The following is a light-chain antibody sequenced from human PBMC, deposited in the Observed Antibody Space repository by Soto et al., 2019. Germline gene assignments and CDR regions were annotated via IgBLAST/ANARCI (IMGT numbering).Light chain of an antibody. V-gene: IGLV2-8*01. J-gene: IGLJ2*01. CDR2: EVI. CDR3: SSNVVGTNLKI. Sequence: QSALTQPPSASGSPGQSVTISCTGTYSDVGGSNYVSWYQQHPGKAPKLVIYEVIQRPSGVPDRFSGSRSGNTASLTVSRLQAEDEADYYCSSNVVGTNLKIFGGGTKLTV. CDR1: YSDVGGSNY.